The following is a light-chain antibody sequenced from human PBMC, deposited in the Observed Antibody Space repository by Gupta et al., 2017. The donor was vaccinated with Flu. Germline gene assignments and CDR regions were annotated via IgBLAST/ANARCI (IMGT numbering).Light chain of an antibody. J-gene: IGKJ1*01. Sequence: DIPMTQSPSSLSASVGDRVTITCRASQSISSYLNWYQQKPGKAPKLLIYAASSLQSGVPSRFSGSGSGTDFTLNISSLQPEDFTTYYCQQSYRTPWTFGQGTKVEIK. CDR2: AAS. V-gene: IGKV1-39*01. CDR1: QSISSY. CDR3: QQSYRTPWT.